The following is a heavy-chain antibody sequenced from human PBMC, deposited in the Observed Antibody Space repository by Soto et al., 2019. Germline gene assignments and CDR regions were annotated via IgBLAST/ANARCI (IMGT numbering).Heavy chain of an antibody. V-gene: IGHV5-51*01. CDR1: GYSFTSYW. Sequence: GESLKISCKGSGYSFTSYWIGWVRQMPGKGLEWMGIIYPGDSDTRYSPSFQGQVTMSADKSLSTAYLQWSSLKASDTAMYYCARQSSPRCYSCYMDVWGKGTTVTVSS. J-gene: IGHJ6*03. CDR2: IYPGDSDT. CDR3: ARQSSPRCYSCYMDV. D-gene: IGHD2-2*01.